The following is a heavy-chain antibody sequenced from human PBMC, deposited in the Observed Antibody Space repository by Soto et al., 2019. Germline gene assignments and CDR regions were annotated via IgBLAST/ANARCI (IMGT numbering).Heavy chain of an antibody. V-gene: IGHV3-23*01. D-gene: IGHD1-1*01. CDR1: GFTFSDYA. Sequence: EVQLLESGGGLVQPGGSLRLSCAASGFTFSDYAMSWVRQAPGKGLEWVSSISGSGGDTYYADSVKGRFTISRDNSKNTLYLRMNSLRAGETAVYYCAKGITTTNWYFDLWGRGTLATVSS. CDR2: ISGSGGDT. J-gene: IGHJ2*01. CDR3: AKGITTTNWYFDL.